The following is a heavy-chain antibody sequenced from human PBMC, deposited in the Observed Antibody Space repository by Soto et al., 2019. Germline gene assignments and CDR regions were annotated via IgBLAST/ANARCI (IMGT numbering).Heavy chain of an antibody. V-gene: IGHV3-23*01. CDR2: ISGSGGST. J-gene: IGHJ5*02. D-gene: IGHD2-2*01. CDR3: AKEGVYCSSTSCYNWFDP. Sequence: GRSLRLSCAAAGFTFSSYAMSWVRQAPGKGLEWVSAISGSGGSTYYADSVKGRFTISRDNSKNTLYLQMNSLRAEDTAVYYCAKEGVYCSSTSCYNWFDPWGQGTLVTGSS. CDR1: GFTFSSYA.